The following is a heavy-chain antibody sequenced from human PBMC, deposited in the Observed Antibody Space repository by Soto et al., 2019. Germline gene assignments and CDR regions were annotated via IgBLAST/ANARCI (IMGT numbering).Heavy chain of an antibody. CDR1: GFTFTRYS. CDR3: ARESEDLTSNFDY. Sequence: GGSLRLSCAASGFTFTRYSMNWVRQAPGKGLEWVTSISSTTNYIYHGDSMKGRFTISRDNAKNSLYLEMNSLRAEDTAVYYCARESEDLTSNFDYWGQGTLVTVSS. J-gene: IGHJ4*02. V-gene: IGHV3-21*06. CDR2: ISSTTNYI.